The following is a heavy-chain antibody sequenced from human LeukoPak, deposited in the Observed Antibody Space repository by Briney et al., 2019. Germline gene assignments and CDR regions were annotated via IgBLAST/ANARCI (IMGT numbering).Heavy chain of an antibody. D-gene: IGHD3-10*02. CDR1: GFTFSSYN. J-gene: IGHJ6*04. CDR2: ISSHSTAL. V-gene: IGHV3-48*04. CDR3: AELGITMIGGV. Sequence: GGSLRLSCAASGFTFSSYNFNWVRHAPGKGLEWLAYISSHSTALFYAESVKGRFTISRDNAKNSLYLQMNSLRAEDTAVYYCAELGITMIGGVWGKGTTVTISS.